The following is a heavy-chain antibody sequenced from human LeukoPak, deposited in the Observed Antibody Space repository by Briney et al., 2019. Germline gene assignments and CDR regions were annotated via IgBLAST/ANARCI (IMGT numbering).Heavy chain of an antibody. V-gene: IGHV3-23*01. CDR3: ARGHDSSGSVDLDAFDI. CDR2: ISGSGTRT. Sequence: GGSLRLSCAASGFTFSSYAMSWVRQAPGKGLGWVSAISGSGTRTYYADSVKGRFTISRDNSKNTLYLQMNSLRAEDTAVYYCARGHDSSGSVDLDAFDIWGQGTMVTVSS. D-gene: IGHD3-22*01. J-gene: IGHJ3*02. CDR1: GFTFSSYA.